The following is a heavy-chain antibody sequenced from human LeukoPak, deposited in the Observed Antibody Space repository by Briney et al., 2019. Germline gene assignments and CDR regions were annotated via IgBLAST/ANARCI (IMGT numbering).Heavy chain of an antibody. CDR1: GGSISSSRYD. CDR3: ARHQWHYYYYMGV. Sequence: SPSLSLTCTVSGGSISSSRYDSGWLRQPPWMGLEWIVRIDYTGDYYYNPSLHSRRVTISVDTYKHQFSLGLSSVTAADTAVYYCARHQWHYYYYMGVW. V-gene: IGHV4-39*01. J-gene: IGHJ6*03. D-gene: IGHD6-19*01. CDR2: IDYTGDY.